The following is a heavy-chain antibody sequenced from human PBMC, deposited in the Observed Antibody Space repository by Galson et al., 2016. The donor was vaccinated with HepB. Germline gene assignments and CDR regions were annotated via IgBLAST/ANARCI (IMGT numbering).Heavy chain of an antibody. V-gene: IGHV5-51*01. CDR3: ARLSPTVTSRSTMDV. CDR2: IFPADSET. CDR1: GYSFTSHW. J-gene: IGHJ6*02. Sequence: QSGAEVKKPGESLKISCKGSGYSFTSHWVGWVRQTPGKGLEWMGIIFPADSETRYSPSFQGHVTISADRATSTAYLQWSRLKASDSAMYFCARLSPTVTSRSTMDVWGHGTTVTVSS. D-gene: IGHD4-17*01.